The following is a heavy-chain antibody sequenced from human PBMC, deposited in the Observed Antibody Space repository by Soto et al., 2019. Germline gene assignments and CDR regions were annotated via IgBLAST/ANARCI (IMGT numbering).Heavy chain of an antibody. CDR2: ISDDGRNK. J-gene: IGHJ6*02. V-gene: IGHV3-30*18. CDR3: AKDRGYCSGGSCYGMDV. CDR1: GFTFSSYA. Sequence: GGSLRLSCLVSGFTFSSYAMHWVRRAPGKGLEWVAIISDDGRNKYYEDSMKGRFTISRDNSKNTLYLQMNSLRAEGTAVYYCAKDRGYCSGGSCYGMDVWGQGTTVTVS. D-gene: IGHD2-15*01.